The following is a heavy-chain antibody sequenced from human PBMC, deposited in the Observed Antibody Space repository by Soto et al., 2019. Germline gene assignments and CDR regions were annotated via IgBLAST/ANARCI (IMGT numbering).Heavy chain of an antibody. J-gene: IGHJ3*02. CDR1: GFTFWDFY. V-gene: IGHV3-11*01. CDR2: ISGSGSNT. Sequence: WGFPRLSRAGSGFTFWDFYLGWVRPGPGKGLEWASYISGSGSNTYYADSVKGRFTIYRDNAKNPLYLQMNSLRAEDTAVYYCASSPGRGANDAFDIWGQGTMVTVSS. D-gene: IGHD1-26*01. CDR3: ASSPGRGANDAFDI.